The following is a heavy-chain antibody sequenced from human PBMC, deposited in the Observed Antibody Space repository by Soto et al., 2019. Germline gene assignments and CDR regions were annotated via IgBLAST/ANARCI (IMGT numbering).Heavy chain of an antibody. CDR3: ARAGHTKYYYDSSGYYFRRANWFDP. J-gene: IGHJ5*02. CDR2: INSDGSST. CDR1: GFTFSSYG. Sequence: GGSLILSCASSGFTFSSYGMHWVRQDPGKGLVWVSRINSDGSSTSYADSVKGRFTISRDNAKNTLYLQMNSLRAEDTAVYYCARAGHTKYYYDSSGYYFRRANWFDPWGQGTLVNVSS. V-gene: IGHV3-74*01. D-gene: IGHD3-22*01.